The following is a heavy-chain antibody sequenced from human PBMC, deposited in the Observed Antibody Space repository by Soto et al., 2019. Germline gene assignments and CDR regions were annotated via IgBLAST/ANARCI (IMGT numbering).Heavy chain of an antibody. V-gene: IGHV3-48*03. CDR3: AGERLLVFAPYDAFDM. D-gene: IGHD2-21*01. Sequence: EAQLVQSGGGLVQPGESLRLSCISSEFALDLYDMNWVRQAPGKDLEWISHIASGGGRIYYAASVQGRFTISRDSAQNSLYLQMNSLRDEDTALYYCAGERLLVFAPYDAFDMWGQGTVVAVSS. CDR2: IASGGGRI. CDR1: EFALDLYD. J-gene: IGHJ3*02.